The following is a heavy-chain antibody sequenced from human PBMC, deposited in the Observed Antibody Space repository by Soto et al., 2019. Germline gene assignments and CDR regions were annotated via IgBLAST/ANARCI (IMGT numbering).Heavy chain of an antibody. CDR2: INPSGGST. J-gene: IGHJ4*02. V-gene: IGHV1-46*01. CDR3: ARAQRSSSCNETPYGY. CDR1: GYTFTSYY. D-gene: IGHD6-13*01. Sequence: VQLVQSGADVKKPGASVKVSCKASGYTFTSYYMHWVRQAPGRGLEWMGIINPSGGSTSYAQKFQGRVTMTRHTSTSTVYMELSSLRSEDTAVYYCARAQRSSSCNETPYGYWGQGTLVTVSS.